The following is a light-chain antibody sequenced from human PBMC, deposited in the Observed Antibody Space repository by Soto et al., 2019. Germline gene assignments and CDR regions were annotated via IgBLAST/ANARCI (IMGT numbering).Light chain of an antibody. CDR2: DDS. J-gene: IGLJ3*02. CDR3: CSSAGCYSSV. Sequence: QSALTQPRSVSGSPGQSVTISCTGTSSDVGGYNYVSWYQQHPGKAPKLMLYDDSKRPSGVPDRFSGSKSGNTASLTIYGQQAEDAAAYSCCSSAGCYSSVFGGGTKRTVL. CDR1: SSDVGGYNY. V-gene: IGLV2-11*01.